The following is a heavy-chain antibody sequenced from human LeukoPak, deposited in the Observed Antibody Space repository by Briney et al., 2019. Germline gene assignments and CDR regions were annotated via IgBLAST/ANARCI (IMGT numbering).Heavy chain of an antibody. J-gene: IGHJ6*02. CDR1: GGSISSYY. CDR2: IYYSGST. V-gene: IGHV4-59*01. Sequence: SETLSLTCTVSGGSISSYYWSWIRQPPGKGLEWIGYIYYSGSTNYNPSLKSRVTLSVDTSKNQFSLKLSSVTAADTTVYYCARDNWNYGSSMDVWGQGTTVTVSS. CDR3: ARDNWNYGSSMDV. D-gene: IGHD1-7*01.